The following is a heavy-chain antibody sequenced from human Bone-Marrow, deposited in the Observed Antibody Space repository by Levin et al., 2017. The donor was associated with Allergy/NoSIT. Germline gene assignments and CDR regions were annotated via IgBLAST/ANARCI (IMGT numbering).Heavy chain of an antibody. CDR2: ISATASHK. CDR3: ARIRNGYSLGDVSDS. V-gene: IGHV3-48*03. J-gene: IGHJ3*02. CDR1: GFTFSNYE. D-gene: IGHD1-14*01. Sequence: GESLKISCVVSGFTFSNYEMSWVRQAPGKGLEWVSYISATASHKYYADSVKGRFTVSRDNVKSSMYLDLNALRVEDTAVYYCARIRNGYSLGDVSDSWSHGTMVIVSS.